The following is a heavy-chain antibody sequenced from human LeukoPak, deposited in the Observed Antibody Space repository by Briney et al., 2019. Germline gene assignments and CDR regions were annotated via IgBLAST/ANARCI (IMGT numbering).Heavy chain of an antibody. CDR1: GYTFTSYG. CDR3: ARGRRGELVSYYYYYMDV. D-gene: IGHD1-26*01. Sequence: GASVKVSCKASGYTFTSYGISWVRQAPGQGLEWMGWISAYNGNTNYAQKLQGRVTMTTDTSTSTAYMELRSLRSDDTAVYYCARGRRGELVSYYYYYMDVWGKGTTVTISS. V-gene: IGHV1-18*01. J-gene: IGHJ6*03. CDR2: ISAYNGNT.